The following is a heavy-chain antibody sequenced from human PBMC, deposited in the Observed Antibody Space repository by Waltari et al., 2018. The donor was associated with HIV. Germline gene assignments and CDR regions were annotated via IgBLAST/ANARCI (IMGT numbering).Heavy chain of an antibody. CDR3: ARGGDAYNEYFDH. V-gene: IGHV4-59*11. J-gene: IGHJ4*02. D-gene: IGHD1-1*01. Sequence: QVQLQESGPRLVKPSETLSITCTVSGGSINSHYWSWIRQPPGKGLEWIGYIYFSGNTKYNPSLSGRVTISVDTSKNQFSLKVTSVTASDTALYYCARGGDAYNEYFDHWGRGTLVTVSS. CDR2: IYFSGNT. CDR1: GGSINSHY.